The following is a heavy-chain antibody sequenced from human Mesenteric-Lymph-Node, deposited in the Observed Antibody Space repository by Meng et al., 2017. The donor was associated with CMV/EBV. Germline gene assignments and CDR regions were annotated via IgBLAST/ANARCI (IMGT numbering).Heavy chain of an antibody. Sequence: GESLKISCAASGFPFSSYSMNWVRQAPGKGLEWVSSLSYRSDYIYYADSVKGRFTISRNNAKNSLYLQMDGLRAEDTAVYYCARQKCGGDCDMDVWGQGTTVTVSS. J-gene: IGHJ6*02. D-gene: IGHD2-21*01. V-gene: IGHV3-21*06. CDR1: GFPFSSYS. CDR2: LSYRSDYI. CDR3: ARQKCGGDCDMDV.